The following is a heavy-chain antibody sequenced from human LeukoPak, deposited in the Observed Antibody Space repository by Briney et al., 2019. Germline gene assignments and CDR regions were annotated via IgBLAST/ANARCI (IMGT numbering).Heavy chain of an antibody. J-gene: IGHJ4*02. Sequence: PGGSLRLSCAASGFTFSSYSMNWVRQAPGKGLEWVSGISWNSGSIGYADSVKGRFTISRDNAKNSLYLQMNSLRAEDTALYYCAKDIHPLSIGGTVTALTTFDYWGQGTLVTVSS. V-gene: IGHV3-9*01. CDR3: AKDIHPLSIGGTVTALTTFDY. CDR2: ISWNSGSI. D-gene: IGHD4-17*01. CDR1: GFTFSSYS.